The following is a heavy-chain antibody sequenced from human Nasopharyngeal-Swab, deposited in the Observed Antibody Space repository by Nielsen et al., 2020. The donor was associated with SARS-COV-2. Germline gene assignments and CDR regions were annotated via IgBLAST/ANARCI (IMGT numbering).Heavy chain of an antibody. Sequence: SETLSLTCTVSGGSISSSSYYGGWIRQPPGKGLEWIGSIYYSGSTYYNPSLESRVTISVDTSKNQFSLKLSSVTAADTAVYYCARAGGYSYGYWMRWFDPWGQGTLVTVSS. D-gene: IGHD5-18*01. V-gene: IGHV4-39*07. J-gene: IGHJ5*02. CDR1: GGSISSSSYY. CDR2: IYYSGST. CDR3: ARAGGYSYGYWMRWFDP.